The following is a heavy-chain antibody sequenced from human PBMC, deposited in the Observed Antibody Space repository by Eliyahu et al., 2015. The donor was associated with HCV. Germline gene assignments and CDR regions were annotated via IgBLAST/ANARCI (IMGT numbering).Heavy chain of an antibody. V-gene: IGHV3-33*01. Sequence: QVQLVESGGGVVQPGRSLRLSCAASGFTFSSYGMHWVRQXPGKGLEWVAVIWYDGSNKYYADSVKGRFTISRDNSKNTLYLQMNSLRAEDTAVYYCAREKILIAVAGTLDYWGQGTLVTVSS. CDR3: AREKILIAVAGTLDY. CDR2: IWYDGSNK. D-gene: IGHD6-19*01. CDR1: GFTFSSYG. J-gene: IGHJ4*02.